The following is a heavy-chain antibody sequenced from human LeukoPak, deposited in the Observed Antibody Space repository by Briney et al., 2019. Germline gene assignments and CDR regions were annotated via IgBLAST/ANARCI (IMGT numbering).Heavy chain of an antibody. CDR3: ARDGLPCSGGSCWEASPRFPNWFDP. V-gene: IGHV1-2*06. J-gene: IGHJ5*02. CDR1: GYTFTGYY. Sequence: ASVKVSCKASGYTFTGYYMHWVRQAPGQGLEWMGRINPNSGGTNYAQKFQGRVTMTRDTSISTAYMELSRLRSDDTAVYYCARDGLPCSGGSCWEASPRFPNWFDPWGQGTLVTVSS. CDR2: INPNSGGT. D-gene: IGHD2-15*01.